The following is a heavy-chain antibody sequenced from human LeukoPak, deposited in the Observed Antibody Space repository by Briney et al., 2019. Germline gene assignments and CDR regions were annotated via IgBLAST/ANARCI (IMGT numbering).Heavy chain of an antibody. CDR2: IKQDGSEK. Sequence: PGGSLRLSCEASGFTFSSYWMSWVRQAPGKGLEWVANIKQDGSEKYYVDSVKGRFTISRDNAKNSLYLQMKSLRVEDTAVYYCARTSLGWLDPWGQGALVTVSS. J-gene: IGHJ5*02. CDR1: GFTFSSYW. D-gene: IGHD7-27*01. CDR3: ARTSLGWLDP. V-gene: IGHV3-7*01.